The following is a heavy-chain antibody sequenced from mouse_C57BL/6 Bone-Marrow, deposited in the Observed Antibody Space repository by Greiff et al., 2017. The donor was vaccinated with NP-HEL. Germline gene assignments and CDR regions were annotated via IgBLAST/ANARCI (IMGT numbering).Heavy chain of an antibody. V-gene: IGHV1-55*01. CDR3: ALYGSSMGV. D-gene: IGHD1-1*01. J-gene: IGHJ1*03. Sequence: QVQLQQPGAELVKPGASVKMSCKASGYTFTSYWITWVKQRPGQGLEWIGDIYPGSGSTNYNEKFKSKATLTVDTSSSTAYMKMSRLTSEDTAVYYCALYGSSMGVWGRGTTVTVSS. CDR1: GYTFTSYW. CDR2: IYPGSGST.